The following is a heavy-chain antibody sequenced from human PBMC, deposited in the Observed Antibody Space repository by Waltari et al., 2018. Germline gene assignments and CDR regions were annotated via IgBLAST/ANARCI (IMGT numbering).Heavy chain of an antibody. J-gene: IGHJ5*02. CDR3: ARGTGTSGGYWFDP. Sequence: QLQPQESGPGLVKPSETLSLTCTVSGGSISSSSYYWGWIRQPPGKGLEWIGSIYYSGSTYYNPSLKSRVTISVDTSKNQFSLKLSSVTAADTAVYYCARGTGTSGGYWFDPWGQGTLVTVSS. V-gene: IGHV4-39*07. CDR1: GGSISSSSYY. D-gene: IGHD1-1*01. CDR2: IYYSGST.